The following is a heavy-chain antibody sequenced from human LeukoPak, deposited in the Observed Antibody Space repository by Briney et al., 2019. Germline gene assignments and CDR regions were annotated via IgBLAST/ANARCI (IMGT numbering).Heavy chain of an antibody. CDR1: GFTFGSYA. CDR2: ISYDGSNK. D-gene: IGHD6-19*01. V-gene: IGHV3-30*04. J-gene: IGHJ4*02. CDR3: ARPPEQWLVLGYFDY. Sequence: GGSLRLSCAASGFTFGSYAMHWVRQAPGKGLEWVAVISYDGSNKYYADSVKGRFTISRDNSKNTLYLQMNSLRAEDTAVYYCARPPEQWLVLGYFDYWGQGTLVTVSS.